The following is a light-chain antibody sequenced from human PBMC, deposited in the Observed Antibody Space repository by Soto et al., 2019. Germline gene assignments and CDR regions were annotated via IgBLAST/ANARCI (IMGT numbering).Light chain of an antibody. CDR1: SSNIGAGYD. J-gene: IGLJ2*01. Sequence: QSVLTQPPSVSGAPGQRVTISCTGSSSNIGAGYDVHWYQQLPGTAPKLLIYVNINRPSGVPDRFSGSKSGTSASLAITGLQAEDEADYYCQSHDSSLSVVFGGGTKLTVL. CDR3: QSHDSSLSVV. V-gene: IGLV1-40*01. CDR2: VNI.